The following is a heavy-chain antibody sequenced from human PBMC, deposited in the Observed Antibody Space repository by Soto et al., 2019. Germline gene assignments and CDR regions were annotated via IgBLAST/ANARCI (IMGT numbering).Heavy chain of an antibody. Sequence: EVQLLASGGGLVQPGGSLRLTCAASGFTFSSYAMSWVRQAPGKGLEWVSAIRGSGGSTYYADSVKGRFTISRDPSKNTLYLQMNSLRAEDTAVYYCAKETHIAAAGTYWGQGTLVTVSS. J-gene: IGHJ4*02. V-gene: IGHV3-23*01. CDR2: IRGSGGST. CDR1: GFTFSSYA. CDR3: AKETHIAAAGTY. D-gene: IGHD6-13*01.